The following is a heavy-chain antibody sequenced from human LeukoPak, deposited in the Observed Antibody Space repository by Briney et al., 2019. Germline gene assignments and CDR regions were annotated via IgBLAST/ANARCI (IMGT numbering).Heavy chain of an antibody. D-gene: IGHD2-2*01. Sequence: SETLSLTCTVSVGSISSYYWSCIRQPPGKGLEWIGYIYYSGSTNYNPSLKSRVTISVDTSKNQFSLKLSSVTAADTAVYYCARANPTSIVAVPAAMLDYWGQGTLVTVSS. CDR2: IYYSGST. V-gene: IGHV4-59*12. CDR3: ARANPTSIVAVPAAMLDY. J-gene: IGHJ4*02. CDR1: VGSISSYY.